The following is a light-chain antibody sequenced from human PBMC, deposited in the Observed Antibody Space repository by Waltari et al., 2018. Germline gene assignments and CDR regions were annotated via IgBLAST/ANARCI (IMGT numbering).Light chain of an antibody. CDR2: DAS. J-gene: IGKJ1*01. V-gene: IGKV3-20*01. Sequence: EIVLTQSPGTLSLSPGERATLSCRASQSVANYLAWYQQKPGQTPRLLIYDASIRAAGIADRVSGSGFGTDVSLTISRLEPEDFAVYYCQKYGTLPATFGQGTKVEIK. CDR1: QSVANY. CDR3: QKYGTLPAT.